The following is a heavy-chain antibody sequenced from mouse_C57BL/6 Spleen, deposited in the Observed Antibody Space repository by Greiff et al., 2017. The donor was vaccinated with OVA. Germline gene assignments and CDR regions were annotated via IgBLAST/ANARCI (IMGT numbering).Heavy chain of an antibody. Sequence: DVKLVESGEGLVKPGGSLKLSCAASGFTFSSYAMSWVRQTPEKRLEWVAYISSGGDYIYYADTVKGRFTISRDNARNTLYLQMSSLKSEDTAMYYCTRDRVPYYAMDYWGQGTSVTVSS. CDR3: TRDRVPYYAMDY. J-gene: IGHJ4*01. D-gene: IGHD3-1*01. CDR1: GFTFSSYA. V-gene: IGHV5-9-1*02. CDR2: ISSGGDYI.